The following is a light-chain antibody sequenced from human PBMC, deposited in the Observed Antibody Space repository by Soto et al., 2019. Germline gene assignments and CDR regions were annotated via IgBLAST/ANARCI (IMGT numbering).Light chain of an antibody. CDR2: AAS. Sequence: EMSRSPPTLSVSQGERATLSCRASESVSSNLAWYQQRPGQAPKLLIYAASNMATGIPDRFSGSGSGTEFTLTISSLQPDDFATYYSQQYDTTCQPFGQGT. J-gene: IGKJ1*01. CDR1: ESVSSN. CDR3: QQYDTTCQP. V-gene: IGKV3D-15*01.